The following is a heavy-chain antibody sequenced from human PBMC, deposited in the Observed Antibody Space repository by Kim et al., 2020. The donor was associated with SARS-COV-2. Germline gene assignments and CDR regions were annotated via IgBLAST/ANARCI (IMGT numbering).Heavy chain of an antibody. CDR2: GNETA. D-gene: IGHD3-16*01. Sequence: GNETAIYSQKFQGRVTFTTDTSASTAYMELSFLRSEDSAVYYCLGGFYFDYWGQGTLVTVSS. J-gene: IGHJ4*02. V-gene: IGHV1-3*01. CDR3: LGGFYFDY.